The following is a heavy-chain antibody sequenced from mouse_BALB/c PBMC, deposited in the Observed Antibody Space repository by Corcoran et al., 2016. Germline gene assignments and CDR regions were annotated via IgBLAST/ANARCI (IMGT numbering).Heavy chain of an antibody. J-gene: IGHJ1*01. CDR2: INTYTGEP. CDR3: ARWGKVDWYFDV. D-gene: IGHD1-1*01. V-gene: IGHV9-3-1*01. CDR1: GYTFTNYG. Sequence: QIQLVQSGPELKKPGETGKISCKASGYTFTNYGMDWVKQAPGKGLKWMGWINTYTGEPTYADDFKGRFAFALETSGSIAYLKINNLKNEYTATYFCARWGKVDWYFDVWGAGTTVTASS.